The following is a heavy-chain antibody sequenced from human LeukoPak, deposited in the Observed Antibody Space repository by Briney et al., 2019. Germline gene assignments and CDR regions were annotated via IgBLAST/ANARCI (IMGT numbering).Heavy chain of an antibody. Sequence: GGSLRLSCAASTFTFSSYNMNWVRQAPGKGLEWVSSISSSGTYIYYRDSVKGRFTISRDNAKNSLYLQMNSLRAEDTAVYYCARAPTWIQLWLPYWGQGTLVTVSS. CDR2: ISSSGTYI. CDR3: ARAPTWIQLWLPY. V-gene: IGHV3-21*01. CDR1: TFTFSSYN. J-gene: IGHJ4*02. D-gene: IGHD5-18*01.